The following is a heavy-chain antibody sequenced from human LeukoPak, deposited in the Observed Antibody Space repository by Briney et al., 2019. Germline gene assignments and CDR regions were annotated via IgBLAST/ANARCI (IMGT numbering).Heavy chain of an antibody. CDR2: ISYDGSNK. V-gene: IGHV3-30*03. J-gene: IGHJ4*02. Sequence: GGSLRLSCAASGFTFSSYGMHWVRQAPGKGLEWVAVISYDGSNKYYADSVKGRFTISRDNSKNTLYLQMNSLRAEDTAVYYCARDHYYSSGWNRRVSGVFDYWGQGTLVTVSS. CDR3: ARDHYYSSGWNRRVSGVFDY. D-gene: IGHD6-19*01. CDR1: GFTFSSYG.